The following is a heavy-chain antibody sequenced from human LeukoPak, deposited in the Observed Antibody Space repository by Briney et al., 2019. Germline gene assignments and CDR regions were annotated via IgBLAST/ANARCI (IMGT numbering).Heavy chain of an antibody. CDR2: INHSGST. J-gene: IGHJ4*02. D-gene: IGHD6-13*01. CDR1: GGSFSGYY. Sequence: SGTLSLTCAVYGGSFSGYYWSWIRQPPGKGLEWIGEINHSGSTNYNPSLKSRVTISVDTSKNQFSLKLSSVTAADTAVYYCARDRYSSSWRNFDYWGQGTLVTVSS. CDR3: ARDRYSSSWRNFDY. V-gene: IGHV4-34*01.